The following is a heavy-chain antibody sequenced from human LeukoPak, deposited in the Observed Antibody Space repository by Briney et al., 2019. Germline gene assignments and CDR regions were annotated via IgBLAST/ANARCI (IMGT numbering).Heavy chain of an antibody. CDR3: AKDLYDYGDYVYGMDV. D-gene: IGHD4-17*01. CDR1: GFTSNNHA. V-gene: IGHV3-9*02. Sequence: PGRSLRLSCAASGFTSNNHAMHWVRQAPREGLGWVSGISWNSDNIGYADSVKGRFTISRDNAKNSLYLQMNSLRDEDTALYYCAKDLYDYGDYVYGMDVWGQGTTVTVSS. CDR2: ISWNSDNI. J-gene: IGHJ6*02.